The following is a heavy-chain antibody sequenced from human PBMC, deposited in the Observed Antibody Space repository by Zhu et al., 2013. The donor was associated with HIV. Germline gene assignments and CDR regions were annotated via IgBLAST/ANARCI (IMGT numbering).Heavy chain of an antibody. CDR1: GGTFGSYA. Sequence: QVQLVQSGAEVKKPGSSVKVSCKASGGTFGSYAISWVRQAPGQGLEWMGGIIPIFGTPKYALKFQGRVTITADESTSTVYTELSILRSADTALYYCARHPGTTSSYYYYGMDVWGQGTTVTVAS. J-gene: IGHJ6*02. V-gene: IGHV1-69*01. D-gene: IGHD1-1*01. CDR2: IIPIFGTP. CDR3: ARHPGTTSSYYYYGMDV.